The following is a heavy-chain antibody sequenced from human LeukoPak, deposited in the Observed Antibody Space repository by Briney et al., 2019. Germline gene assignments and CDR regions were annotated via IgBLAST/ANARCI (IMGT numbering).Heavy chain of an antibody. J-gene: IGHJ4*02. D-gene: IGHD1-26*01. CDR3: ARLAGGSYSDY. CDR2: ISYNGGST. Sequence: GGSLRLSCAASGFTFSSYAMNWVRQAPGKGLEYVSSISYNGGSTYYANSVKGRFTISRDNSKNTLYLQMGSLRAEDMAVYYCARLAGGSYSDYWGQETLVTVSS. V-gene: IGHV3-64*01. CDR1: GFTFSSYA.